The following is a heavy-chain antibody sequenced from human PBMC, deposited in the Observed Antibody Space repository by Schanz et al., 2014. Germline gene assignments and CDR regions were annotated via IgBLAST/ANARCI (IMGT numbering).Heavy chain of an antibody. V-gene: IGHV1-2*06. D-gene: IGHD3-3*01. CDR3: ARESVSRTRLFDP. Sequence: QVQVIQSGPEVKKPGASVKVSCKASGYTFTNHYLHWVRQAPGQGLEWMGRISPSSGGTNYAQNFQGRVTMPKDTSINTVYMALSTLTSDDTAVYYCARESVSRTRLFDPWGQGTLVTVAS. CDR1: GYTFTNHY. J-gene: IGHJ5*02. CDR2: ISPSSGGT.